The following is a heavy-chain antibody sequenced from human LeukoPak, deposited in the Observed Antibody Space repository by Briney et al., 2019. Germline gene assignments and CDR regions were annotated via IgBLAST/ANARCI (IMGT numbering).Heavy chain of an antibody. Sequence: EASVKVSCKASGGTFSSYAISWVRQAPGQGLEWMGGIIPIFGTANYAQKFQGRVTITADKSTSTAYMELSSLRSEDTAAYYCAREDNSSGWYRWGQGTLVTVSS. V-gene: IGHV1-69*06. CDR1: GGTFSSYA. D-gene: IGHD6-19*01. CDR2: IIPIFGTA. J-gene: IGHJ4*02. CDR3: AREDNSSGWYR.